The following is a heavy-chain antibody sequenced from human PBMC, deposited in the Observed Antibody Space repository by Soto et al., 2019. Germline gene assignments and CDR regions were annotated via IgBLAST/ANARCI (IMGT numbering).Heavy chain of an antibody. Sequence: QVQLQESGPGLVKPSDTLSLTCAVSGYSISSNNWWGWIRQPPGKGLEWIVYIYYSGTTYYNPSLKSRVTMSVDTYKNQFSLKLTSVTAVDTAVYYCARREIKGPIDYWGQGTLVTVSS. CDR2: IYYSGTT. CDR1: GYSISSNNW. V-gene: IGHV4-28*01. CDR3: ARREIKGPIDY. J-gene: IGHJ4*02. D-gene: IGHD1-26*01.